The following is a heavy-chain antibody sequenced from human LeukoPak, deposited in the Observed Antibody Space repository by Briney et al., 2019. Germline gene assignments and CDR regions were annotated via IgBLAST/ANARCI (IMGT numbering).Heavy chain of an antibody. J-gene: IGHJ4*02. Sequence: GGSLRLSCAASGFTLSSYGMHWVRQAPGKGMERVAVIWYDGSNKYYADSVKGRFTISRDNSKNTLYLQMNSLRAEDTAVYYCAKDLYQLRFLEWLSNWGQGTLVTVSS. CDR2: IWYDGSNK. CDR3: AKDLYQLRFLEWLSN. CDR1: GFTLSSYG. D-gene: IGHD3-3*01. V-gene: IGHV3-33*06.